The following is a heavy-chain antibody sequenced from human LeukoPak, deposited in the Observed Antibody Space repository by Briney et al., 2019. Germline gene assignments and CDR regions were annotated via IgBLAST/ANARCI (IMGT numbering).Heavy chain of an antibody. V-gene: IGHV4-39*01. D-gene: IGHD3-10*01. CDR1: GGSISSSSYY. CDR2: IYYSGST. CDR3: ARTSMVRGVIITSNWFDP. J-gene: IGHJ5*02. Sequence: SETLSLTCTVSGGSISSSSYYWGWIRQPPGKGLEWIGSIYYSGSTYYNPSLKSRVTISVDTSKNQFSLKLSSVTAADTAVYYCARTSMVRGVIITSNWFDPWGQGTLVTISS.